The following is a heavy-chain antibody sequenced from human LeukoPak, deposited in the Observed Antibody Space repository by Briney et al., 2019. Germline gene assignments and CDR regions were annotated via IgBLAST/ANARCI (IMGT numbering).Heavy chain of an antibody. J-gene: IGHJ4*02. D-gene: IGHD3-10*01. CDR3: ASSRSSPLDY. Sequence: PSETLSLTCTVSGGSISSGSYYWSWIRQPAGKGLEWIGRIYTSGSTNYNPSLKSGVTISVDTSKNQFSLKLRSVTAADTAVYYCASSRSSPLDYWGQGTLATVS. V-gene: IGHV4-61*02. CDR2: IYTSGST. CDR1: GGSISSGSYY.